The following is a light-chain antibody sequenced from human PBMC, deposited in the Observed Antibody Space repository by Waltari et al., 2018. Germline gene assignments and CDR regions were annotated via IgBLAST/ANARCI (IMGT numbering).Light chain of an antibody. Sequence: QSALTQPASVSGSPGQSLTISCTGTSSDVGGYNYVSWYQQHPGGAPRLMIYGVTIRPSGVSIRFSGSKSGNTASLTISGLQPEDEAYYYCSSYTTSDTLIFAGGTKLTVL. V-gene: IGLV2-14*03. CDR1: SSDVGGYNY. CDR2: GVT. J-gene: IGLJ2*01. CDR3: SSYTTSDTLI.